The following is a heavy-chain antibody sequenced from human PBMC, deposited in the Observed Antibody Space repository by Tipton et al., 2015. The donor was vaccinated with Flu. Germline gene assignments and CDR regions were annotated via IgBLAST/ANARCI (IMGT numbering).Heavy chain of an antibody. CDR2: ISYDGSNK. J-gene: IGHJ3*02. V-gene: IGHV3-30-3*01. CDR3: AREDGNYDILTGEAFDI. D-gene: IGHD3-9*01. CDR1: GFTFSSYA. Sequence: RSLRLSCAASGFTFSSYAMHWFRQAPGKGLEWVAVISYDGSNKYYADSVKGRFTISRDNSKNTLYLQMNSLRAEDTAVYYCAREDGNYDILTGEAFDIWGQGTMVTVSS.